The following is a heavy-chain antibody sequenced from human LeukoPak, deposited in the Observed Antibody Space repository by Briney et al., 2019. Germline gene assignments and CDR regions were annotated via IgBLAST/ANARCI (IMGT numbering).Heavy chain of an antibody. J-gene: IGHJ5*02. CDR3: ARAPLMVRGVISAGRKNNWFDP. D-gene: IGHD3-10*01. Sequence: GASVKVSCKASGYTFTGYYMHWVRQATGQGLEWMGWINPNSGGTNYAQKFQGRVTMTRDTSISTAYMELSRLRSDDTAVYYCARAPLMVRGVISAGRKNNWFDPWGQGTLVTVSS. CDR1: GYTFTGYY. CDR2: INPNSGGT. V-gene: IGHV1-2*02.